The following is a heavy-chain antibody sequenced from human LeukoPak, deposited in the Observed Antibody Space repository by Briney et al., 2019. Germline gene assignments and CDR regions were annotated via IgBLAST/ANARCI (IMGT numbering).Heavy chain of an antibody. D-gene: IGHD3-22*01. CDR2: IKQDGSEK. CDR3: ARDLSSGYYMVGY. Sequence: PGGSLRLSCAASGFTFSSYSMNWVRQAPGKGLEWVANIKQDGSEKYYVDSVKGRFTISRDNAKNSLYLQMDSLRAEDTAVYYCARDLSSGYYMVGYWGQGTLVTVSS. V-gene: IGHV3-7*01. J-gene: IGHJ4*02. CDR1: GFTFSSYS.